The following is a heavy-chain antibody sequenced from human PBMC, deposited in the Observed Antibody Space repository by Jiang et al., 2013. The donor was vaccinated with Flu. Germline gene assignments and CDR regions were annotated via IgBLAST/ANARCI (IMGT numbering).Heavy chain of an antibody. J-gene: IGHJ5*02. CDR3: ARTTVVIASAAPGGWWFDP. CDR1: GYSISSGYY. Sequence: GLVKPSETLSLTCTVSGYSISSGYYWGWIRQPPGKGLEWIGSIYHSGSTYYNPSLKSRVTISVDTSKNQFSLRLTSVTAADTAVYYCARTTVVIASAAPGGWWFDPWGQGTLVTVSS. CDR2: IYHSGST. V-gene: IGHV4-38-2*02. D-gene: IGHD6-13*01.